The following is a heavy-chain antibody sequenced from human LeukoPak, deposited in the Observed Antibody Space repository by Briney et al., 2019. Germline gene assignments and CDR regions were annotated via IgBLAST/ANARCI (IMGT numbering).Heavy chain of an antibody. CDR2: ISYNGSNK. J-gene: IGHJ4*02. Sequence: GRSLRLSCAASGFTFSSYAMHWVRQAPGKGLEWVAVISYNGSNKYYADSVKGRFTISRDNSKNTLYLQMNSLRAEDTAVYYCASGPGKYRLRYWGQGTLVTVS. CDR3: ASGPGKYRLRY. V-gene: IGHV3-30*04. D-gene: IGHD5-12*01. CDR1: GFTFSSYA.